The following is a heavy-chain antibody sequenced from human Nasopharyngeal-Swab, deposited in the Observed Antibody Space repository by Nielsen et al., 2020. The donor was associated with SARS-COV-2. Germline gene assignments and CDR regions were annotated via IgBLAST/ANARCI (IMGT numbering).Heavy chain of an antibody. V-gene: IGHV1-18*01. CDR2: ISAYNGNT. D-gene: IGHD3-10*01. CDR3: ARAGDRFGELLFFDY. J-gene: IGHJ4*02. Sequence: AAGRGFEWMGWISAYNGNTNYAQKLQGRVTMTTDTSTGTAYMELRSLRSDDTAVYYCARAGDRFGELLFFDYWGQGNLVTVSS.